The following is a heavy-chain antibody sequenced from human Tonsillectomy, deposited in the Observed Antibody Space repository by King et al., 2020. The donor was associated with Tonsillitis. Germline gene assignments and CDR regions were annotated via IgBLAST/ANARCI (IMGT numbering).Heavy chain of an antibody. J-gene: IGHJ4*02. CDR2: IKQDGSEK. CDR1: GFTFSSYW. Sequence: QLVQSGGGLVQPVGSLRLSCAASGFTFSSYWMSWVRQAPGKGLEWVANIKQDGSEKYYVDSVKGRFTISRDNAKNSLYLQMNSLRAEDTAVYYCARVQVPSGRVGAEEFDYWGQGTLVTVSS. D-gene: IGHD1-26*01. V-gene: IGHV3-7*01. CDR3: ARVQVPSGRVGAEEFDY.